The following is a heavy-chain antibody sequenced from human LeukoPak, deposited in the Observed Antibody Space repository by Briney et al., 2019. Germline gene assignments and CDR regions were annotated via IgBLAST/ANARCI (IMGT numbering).Heavy chain of an antibody. D-gene: IGHD4-17*01. CDR1: GFTFSSYA. J-gene: IGHJ4*02. CDR3: SGIYGDFGY. Sequence: GGSLRLSCAASGFTFSSYAMHWVRQAPGKGLEWVAVISYDGSNKYYADSVKGRFTISRDNSKNTLYLQMNSLRAEDTAVYYCSGIYGDFGYWGQGTLVTVSS. CDR2: ISYDGSNK. V-gene: IGHV3-30*04.